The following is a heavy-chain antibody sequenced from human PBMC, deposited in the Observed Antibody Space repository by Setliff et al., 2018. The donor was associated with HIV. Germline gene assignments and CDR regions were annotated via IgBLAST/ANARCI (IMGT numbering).Heavy chain of an antibody. Sequence: GGSLRLSCAASGFIFTSTAMNWVRQAPGGGLQWVASVSSTGRSTYYADSVQGRFTISRDNSKGILYLQVNSLRAEDTAIYYCAKAVVGSGHYDSWGQGTAVTVSS. CDR1: GFIFTSTA. CDR3: AKAVVGSGHYDS. J-gene: IGHJ4*02. V-gene: IGHV3-23*01. D-gene: IGHD2-15*01. CDR2: VSSTGRST.